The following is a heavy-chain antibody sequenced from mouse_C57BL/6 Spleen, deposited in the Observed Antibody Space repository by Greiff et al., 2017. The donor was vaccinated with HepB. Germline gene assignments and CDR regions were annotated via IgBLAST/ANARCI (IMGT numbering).Heavy chain of an antibody. CDR1: GYSFTDYD. J-gene: IGHJ2*01. CDR2: INPNYGTT. V-gene: IGHV1-39*01. Sequence: VQLQQSGPELVKPGASVKISCKASGYSFTDYDMNWVKQSNGKSLEWIGVINPNYGTTSYNQKFKGKATLTVDQSSSTAYMQLNSLTSEDSAVYYCASRSTMVTTGFDYWGQGTTLTVSS. CDR3: ASRSTMVTTGFDY. D-gene: IGHD2-2*01.